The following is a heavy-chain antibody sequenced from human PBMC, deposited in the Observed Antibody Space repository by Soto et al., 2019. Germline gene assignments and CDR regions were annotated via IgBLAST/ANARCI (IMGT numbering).Heavy chain of an antibody. Sequence: SETLSLTCTVSGDSISSGAFYWNWIRQCPGKGLEWIGYTYYSGSAYYSPSLKSRLTISVDTSKNQFSLKLGSVNAADSAMYYCAGRFPSSTDFFDYWGQGIQVTVSS. CDR1: GDSISSGAFY. V-gene: IGHV4-31*03. D-gene: IGHD2-2*01. CDR3: AGRFPSSTDFFDY. CDR2: TYYSGSA. J-gene: IGHJ4*02.